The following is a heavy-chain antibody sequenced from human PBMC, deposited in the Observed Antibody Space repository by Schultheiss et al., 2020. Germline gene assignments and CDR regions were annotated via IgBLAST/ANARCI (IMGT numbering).Heavy chain of an antibody. CDR1: GFTVSSNY. D-gene: IGHD3-3*01. CDR2: IYSCGST. J-gene: IGHJ2*01. Sequence: GGSLRLSCAASGFTVSSNYMSWVRQAPGKGLEWVSVIYSCGSTYYADSVKGRFTISRDNSKNTLYLQMNSLRAEDTAVYYCARDITIFGVVIVSWYFDLWGRGTLVTVSS. CDR3: ARDITIFGVVIVSWYFDL. V-gene: IGHV3-66*03.